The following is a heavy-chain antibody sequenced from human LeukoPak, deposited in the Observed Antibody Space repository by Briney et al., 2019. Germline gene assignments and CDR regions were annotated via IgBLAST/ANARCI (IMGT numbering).Heavy chain of an antibody. V-gene: IGHV3-15*01. Sequence: PGGSLRLSCAVSGLTFSNVWMSWVRQAPGKGLEWVGRITTTAHGATTDYAAPVKGRFTISRDDSKNTVHLQMNSLKTEDTALYYCSEELAYWGQGTLVTVSS. D-gene: IGHD1-26*01. J-gene: IGHJ4*02. CDR1: GLTFSNVW. CDR3: SEELAY. CDR2: ITTTAHGATT.